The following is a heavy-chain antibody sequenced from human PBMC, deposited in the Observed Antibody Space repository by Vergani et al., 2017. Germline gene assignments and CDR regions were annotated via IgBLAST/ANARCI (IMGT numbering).Heavy chain of an antibody. D-gene: IGHD6-19*01. Sequence: QVQLVQSGAEVKKPGASVKVSCKASGYTFTSYDINWVRQATGQGLEWMGWMNPNSGNTGYAKKFQGRVTMTRDTSTSTVYMELSSLRSEDTAVYYCARGHFYSSGWNGEYYGMDVWGQGTTVTVSS. CDR1: GYTFTSYD. J-gene: IGHJ6*02. V-gene: IGHV1-8*01. CDR2: MNPNSGNT. CDR3: ARGHFYSSGWNGEYYGMDV.